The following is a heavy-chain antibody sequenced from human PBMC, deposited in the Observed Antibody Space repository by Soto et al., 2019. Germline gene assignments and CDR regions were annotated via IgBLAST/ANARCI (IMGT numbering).Heavy chain of an antibody. D-gene: IGHD2-2*02. V-gene: IGHV1-3*01. J-gene: IGHJ4*02. CDR1: GYTFTSYA. Sequence: QVQLVQSGAEVKKPGASVKVSCKASGYTFTSYAMHWVRQAPGQRLEWMGWINARNGNTKYSQKFQGRVTITRDTSASTAYMELSSLRSEDPAVYYCASSFTVPAAIDYWGQGTLVTVSS. CDR2: INARNGNT. CDR3: ASSFTVPAAIDY.